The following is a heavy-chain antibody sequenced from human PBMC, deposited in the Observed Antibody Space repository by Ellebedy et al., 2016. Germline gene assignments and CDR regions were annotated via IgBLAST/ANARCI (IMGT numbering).Heavy chain of an antibody. J-gene: IGHJ6*02. D-gene: IGHD2-21*02. Sequence: GESLKISCAASGFTFSSYAMSWVRQAPGKGLEWVSAISGSGGSTYYADSVKGRFTISRDNSKSTLYLQMNSLRAEDTAVYYCAKSTAYYYYGMDVWGQGTTVTVSS. CDR3: AKSTAYYYYGMDV. V-gene: IGHV3-23*01. CDR1: GFTFSSYA. CDR2: ISGSGGST.